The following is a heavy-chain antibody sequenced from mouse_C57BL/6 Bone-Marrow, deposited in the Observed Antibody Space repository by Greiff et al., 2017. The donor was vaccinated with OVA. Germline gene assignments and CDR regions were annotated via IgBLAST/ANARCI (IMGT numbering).Heavy chain of an antibody. V-gene: IGHV1-82*01. CDR2: IYPGDGDT. CDR3: ANDYGKEDWYFDV. J-gene: IGHJ1*03. D-gene: IGHD2-1*01. Sequence: QVQLQQSGPELVKPGASVKISCKASGYAFSSSWMNWVKQRPGKGLEWIGRIYPGDGDTNYNGKFKGKATLTADKSSSTAYMQRSSLTSEYAAVYFCANDYGKEDWYFDVWGTGTTVTVSS. CDR1: GYAFSSSW.